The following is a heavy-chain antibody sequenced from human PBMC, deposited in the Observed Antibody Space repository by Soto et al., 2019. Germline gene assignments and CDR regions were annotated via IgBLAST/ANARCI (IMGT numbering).Heavy chain of an antibody. J-gene: IGHJ1*01. CDR1: GFTFSSQS. V-gene: IGHV3-21*01. CDR3: ANSPRRKGYFQH. Sequence: EVQLVESGGGLVKPGGSLRLSCAASGFTFSSQSMNWVRQAPGKGLEWVSYMSSTSRHIYYADSVKGRFTIFRDNAKNSPFLQMNSLRAEDTGIYYCANSPRRKGYFQHWGQGTLVTVSS. CDR2: MSSTSRHI.